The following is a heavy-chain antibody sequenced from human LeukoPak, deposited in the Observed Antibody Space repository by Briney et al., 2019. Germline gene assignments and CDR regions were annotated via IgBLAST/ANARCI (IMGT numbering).Heavy chain of an antibody. CDR2: ISGSGGST. D-gene: IGHD3-22*01. Sequence: ETLSLTCTVSGGSISSSSYYWGWIRQAPGKGLEWVSAISGSGGSTYYADSVKGRFTISRDNSKNTLYLQMNSLRAEDTAVYYCAKDYYDSSGYYFDYWGQGTLVTVSS. CDR1: GGSISSSSYY. J-gene: IGHJ4*02. CDR3: AKDYYDSSGYYFDY. V-gene: IGHV3-23*01.